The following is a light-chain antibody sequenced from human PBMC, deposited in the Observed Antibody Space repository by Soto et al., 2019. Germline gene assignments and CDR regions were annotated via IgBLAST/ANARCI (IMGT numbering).Light chain of an antibody. V-gene: IGLV2-14*03. Sequence: QSVVSQPATGCGSRGQSITISYTGNNTNLGGYNYVSWYQHHPGKAPKLLIYDVSNRPSGISNRFSGSKSDNTASLTISGLQPEDEADYYCSSYTTSNTRQIVFGTGTKVTVL. J-gene: IGLJ1*01. CDR3: SSYTTSNTRQIV. CDR2: DVS. CDR1: NTNLGGYNY.